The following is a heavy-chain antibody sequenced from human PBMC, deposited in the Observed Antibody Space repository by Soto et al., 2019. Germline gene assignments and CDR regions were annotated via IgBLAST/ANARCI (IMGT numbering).Heavy chain of an antibody. CDR2: ISWNSGNL. D-gene: IGHD1-26*01. Sequence: EVQLVESGGGLVQPGRSLRLSCAASGFTFDDYAMHWVRQGPGKGLEWVSSISWNSGNLGYADSVKGRFTISRDNAKNSPYLQMNRLRGEDTALYYSAEGAPATVFAVNYYWSLGTLVTVSS. CDR1: GFTFDDYA. CDR3: AEGAPATVFAVNYY. J-gene: IGHJ4*02. V-gene: IGHV3-9*01.